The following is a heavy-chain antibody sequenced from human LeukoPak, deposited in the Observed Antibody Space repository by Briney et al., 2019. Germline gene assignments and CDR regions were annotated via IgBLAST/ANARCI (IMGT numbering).Heavy chain of an antibody. CDR2: INPNSGGT. V-gene: IGHV1-2*02. D-gene: IGHD2-15*01. Sequence: ASVKVSCKASGYTFTGYYMHWVRQAPGQGLEWMGWINPNSGGTNYAQKFQGRVTMTRDTSISTAYMELSRLRSDDTAVYYCARDRCSGGSCYGHDAFDIWGQGTMVTVSS. CDR3: ARDRCSGGSCYGHDAFDI. CDR1: GYTFTGYY. J-gene: IGHJ3*02.